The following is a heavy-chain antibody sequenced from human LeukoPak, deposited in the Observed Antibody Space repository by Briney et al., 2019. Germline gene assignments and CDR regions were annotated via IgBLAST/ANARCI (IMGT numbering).Heavy chain of an antibody. J-gene: IGHJ4*02. CDR3: ARLASPDFWSGYYPTVVDY. Sequence: PSETLSLTCTVSGGSISSNSYYWGWIRQPPGKELEWIGSIYYSGSTYYNPSLKSRVTISVDTSKNQFSLKLSSVTAADTAVYYCARLASPDFWSGYYPTVVDYWGQGTLVTVSS. D-gene: IGHD3-3*01. V-gene: IGHV4-39*01. CDR2: IYYSGST. CDR1: GGSISSNSYY.